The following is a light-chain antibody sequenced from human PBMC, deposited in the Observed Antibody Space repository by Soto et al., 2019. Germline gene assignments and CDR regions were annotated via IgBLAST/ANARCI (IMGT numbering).Light chain of an antibody. J-gene: IGKJ5*01. CDR3: QQCGSSPST. CDR2: GAS. V-gene: IGKV3-20*01. Sequence: EIVMTQSPATLSLSPGERATLSCRASQSVSSTYLAWYQQKPGQAPRLLIYGASNRATGIPARFSGSGSGTDFTLTISRLEPEDFAVYYCQQCGSSPSTFGQGTRLEI. CDR1: QSVSSTY.